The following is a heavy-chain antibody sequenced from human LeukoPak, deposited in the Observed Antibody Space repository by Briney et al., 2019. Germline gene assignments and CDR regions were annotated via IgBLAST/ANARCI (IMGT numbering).Heavy chain of an antibody. J-gene: IGHJ5*02. CDR2: IYYSGST. CDR1: GGSISSYY. D-gene: IGHD3-10*01. CDR3: ARHKRLTMVRGVMQNWFDP. Sequence: PSETLSLTCTVSGGSISSYYWSWIRQPPGKGLEWIGYIYYSGSTNYNPSLKSRVTISVDTSKNQFSLKLSSVTAADTAVYYCARHKRLTMVRGVMQNWFDPWGQGTLVTVSS. V-gene: IGHV4-59*08.